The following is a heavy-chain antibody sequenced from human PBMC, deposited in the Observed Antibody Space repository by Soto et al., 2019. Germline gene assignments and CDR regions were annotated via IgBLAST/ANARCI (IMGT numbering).Heavy chain of an antibody. CDR3: AREPYSSSGYYYYGMDI. Sequence: AVKVSCKASGGTFSSYAISWVRQAPGQGLEWMGGIIPIFGTANYAQKFQGRVTITADESTSTAYMELSSLRSEDTAVYYCAREPYSSSGYYYYGMDIWGQGTTVTVSS. D-gene: IGHD6-6*01. V-gene: IGHV1-69*13. J-gene: IGHJ6*02. CDR1: GGTFSSYA. CDR2: IIPIFGTA.